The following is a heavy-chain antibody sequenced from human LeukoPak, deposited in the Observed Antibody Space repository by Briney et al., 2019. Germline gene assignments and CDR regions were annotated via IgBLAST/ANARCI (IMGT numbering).Heavy chain of an antibody. CDR1: GGSISSSRYF. CDR3: ARAPGGVVVITPEYAY. D-gene: IGHD3-22*01. V-gene: IGHV3-21*01. Sequence: ETLSLTCTVSGGSISSSRYFWGWIRQPPGKGLEWVSSISSSSSYIYYADSVKGRFTISRDNAKNSLYLQMNSLRAEDTAVYYCARAPGGVVVITPEYAYWGQGTLVTVSS. J-gene: IGHJ4*02. CDR2: ISSSSSYI.